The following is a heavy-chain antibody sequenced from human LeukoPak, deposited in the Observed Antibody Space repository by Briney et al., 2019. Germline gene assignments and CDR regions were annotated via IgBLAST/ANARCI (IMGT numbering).Heavy chain of an antibody. D-gene: IGHD6-6*01. CDR1: GGSISTYY. J-gene: IGHJ1*01. Sequence: SETLSSTCTVSGGSISTYYWNWIRQPPGKGLEWIGYIYHSGSTNYNPSLQSRVTISVDTSKNQFSLNLNSVTAADTAVYYCARGGAARLHFQNWGQGTLVTVSS. CDR3: ARGGAARLHFQN. CDR2: IYHSGST. V-gene: IGHV4-59*01.